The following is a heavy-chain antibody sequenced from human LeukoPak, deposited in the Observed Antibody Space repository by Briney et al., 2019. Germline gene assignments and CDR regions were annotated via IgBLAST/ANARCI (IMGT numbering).Heavy chain of an antibody. V-gene: IGHV4-59*08. CDR3: ARNADYSDYWFDP. J-gene: IGHJ5*02. CDR2: IYYSGTT. CDR1: GGSFSGYY. Sequence: SETLSLTCAVYGGSFSGYYWSWIRQPPGKGLEWIGYIYYSGTTKYNPSLKSRVSISVDTSKNQFSLKVRSVTAADTAVYYCARNADYSDYWFDPWGLGTLVTVSS. D-gene: IGHD6-13*01.